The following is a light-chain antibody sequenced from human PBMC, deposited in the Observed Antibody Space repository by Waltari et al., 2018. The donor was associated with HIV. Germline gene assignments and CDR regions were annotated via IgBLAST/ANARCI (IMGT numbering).Light chain of an antibody. V-gene: IGLV3-1*01. CDR1: QLGAKL. CDR3: QTWDSSAGV. J-gene: IGLJ2*01. CDR2: EDK. Sequence: SYELTQPPSASVSPGQPVRIPFSRDQLGAKLVCWYQPKTGQSPLLLIYEDKKRPSGIPERFSASNSGNTATLAITGTQAMDEADYFCQTWDSSAGVFGGGTKLTVL.